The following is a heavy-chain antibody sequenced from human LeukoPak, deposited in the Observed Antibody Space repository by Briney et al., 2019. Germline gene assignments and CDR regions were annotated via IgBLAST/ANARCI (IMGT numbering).Heavy chain of an antibody. Sequence: PGGSLRLSCAASGFTFSSYWMSWVRQAPGKGLEWVANIKQDGSEKYYVDSVKGRFTISRDNAKNSLYLQMNSLRAEDAAVYYCARDSFISCFDYWGQGTLVTVSS. D-gene: IGHD2-15*01. J-gene: IGHJ4*02. CDR2: IKQDGSEK. CDR3: ARDSFISCFDY. V-gene: IGHV3-7*01. CDR1: GFTFSSYW.